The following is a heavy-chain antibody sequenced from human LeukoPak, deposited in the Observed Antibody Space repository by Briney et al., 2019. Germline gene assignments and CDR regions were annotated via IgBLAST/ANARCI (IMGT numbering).Heavy chain of an antibody. Sequence: PGESLKISCQGSGYRFTSYWIGWVRQMPGKGLEWMGIIHPPDSDTRYSPSFQGQVTISADKSISTAYLQWNSLKASDTAMYYCARWGGYCSGGNCYPLYYLDSWGQGTLVNVPS. J-gene: IGHJ4*02. D-gene: IGHD2-15*01. CDR2: IHPPDSDT. CDR3: ARWGGYCSGGNCYPLYYLDS. CDR1: GYRFTSYW. V-gene: IGHV5-51*01.